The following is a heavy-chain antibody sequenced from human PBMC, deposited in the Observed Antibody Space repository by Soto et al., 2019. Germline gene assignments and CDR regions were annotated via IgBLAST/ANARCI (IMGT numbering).Heavy chain of an antibody. Sequence: SETLSLTCAVSGGSISSGGYSWSWIRQPPGKGLEWIGYLYFSGSSNHNPSLKSRVTISADTSKNQFSLKLSSVTAADTAVYYCARDAPTGYYGSGSYGLDVWGQGTTVTVSS. CDR2: LYFSGSS. D-gene: IGHD3-10*01. J-gene: IGHJ6*02. CDR3: ARDAPTGYYGSGSYGLDV. CDR1: GGSISSGGYS. V-gene: IGHV4-61*08.